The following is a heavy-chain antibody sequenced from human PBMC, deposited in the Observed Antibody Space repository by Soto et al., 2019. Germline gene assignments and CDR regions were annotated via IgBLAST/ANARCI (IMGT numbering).Heavy chain of an antibody. J-gene: IGHJ2*01. Sequence: ASVKVSCKASGYTFTSYGIGWVRQAPGQGLEWMGWISAYNGNTNYAQKLQGRVTMTTDTSTSTAYMELRSLRSDDTAVYYCARTIVAAGGRRYFDLWGRGTLVTVSS. CDR2: ISAYNGNT. V-gene: IGHV1-18*01. CDR3: ARTIVAAGGRRYFDL. CDR1: GYTFTSYG. D-gene: IGHD6-13*01.